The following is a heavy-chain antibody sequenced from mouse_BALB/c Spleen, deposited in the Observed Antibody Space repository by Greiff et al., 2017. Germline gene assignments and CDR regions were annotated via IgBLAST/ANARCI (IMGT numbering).Heavy chain of an antibody. J-gene: IGHJ1*01. D-gene: IGHD1-1*02. V-gene: IGHV5-4*02. CDR2: ISDGGSYT. CDR3: ARDEVGTGWYFDV. CDR1: GFTFSDYY. Sequence: EVHLVESGGGLVKPGGSLKLSCAASGFTFSDYYMYWVRQTPEKRLEWVATISDGGSYTYYPDSVKGRFTISRDNAKNNLYLQMSSLKSEDTAMYYCARDEVGTGWYFDVWGAGTTVTVSS.